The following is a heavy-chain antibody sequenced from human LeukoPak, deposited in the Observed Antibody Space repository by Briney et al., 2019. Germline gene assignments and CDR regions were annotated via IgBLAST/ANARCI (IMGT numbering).Heavy chain of an antibody. D-gene: IGHD3-22*01. CDR1: GFTFSSYG. CDR3: ARDMMAYYDSSGSALDY. V-gene: IGHV3-33*01. J-gene: IGHJ4*02. CDR2: IWYDGSNN. Sequence: GGSLRLSCAASGFTFSSYGMHWVRQAPGKGLEWVAVIWYDGSNNYYADSVKGRFTISRDNSKNTLYLQMNSLRAEDTAVYYCARDMMAYYDSSGSALDYWGQGTLVTVSS.